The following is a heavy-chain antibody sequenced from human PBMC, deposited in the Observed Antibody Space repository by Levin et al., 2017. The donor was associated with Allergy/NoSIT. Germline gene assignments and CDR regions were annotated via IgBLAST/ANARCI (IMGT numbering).Heavy chain of an antibody. Sequence: LSLTCAASGFTFSSYWMHWVRQAPGKGLVWVSRINSDGSSTSYADSVKGRFTISRDNAKNTLYLQMNSLRAEDTAVYYCARVPDYSNYGPYYMDVWGKGTTVTVSS. CDR2: INSDGSST. CDR3: ARVPDYSNYGPYYMDV. CDR1: GFTFSSYW. D-gene: IGHD4-11*01. V-gene: IGHV3-74*01. J-gene: IGHJ6*03.